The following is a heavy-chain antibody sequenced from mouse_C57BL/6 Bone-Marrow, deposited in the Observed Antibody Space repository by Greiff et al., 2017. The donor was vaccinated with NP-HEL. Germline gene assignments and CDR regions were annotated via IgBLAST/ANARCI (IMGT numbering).Heavy chain of an antibody. V-gene: IGHV7-3*01. CDR1: GFTFTDYY. CDR3: ARYMGYFDV. Sequence: DVMLVESGGGLVQPGGSLSLSCAASGFTFTDYYMSWVRQPPGKALEWLGFIRNKANGYTTEYSASVKGRFTISRYNSQSILYLQMNALRAEDSATYYCARYMGYFDVWGTGTTVTVSS. J-gene: IGHJ1*03. CDR2: IRNKANGYTT.